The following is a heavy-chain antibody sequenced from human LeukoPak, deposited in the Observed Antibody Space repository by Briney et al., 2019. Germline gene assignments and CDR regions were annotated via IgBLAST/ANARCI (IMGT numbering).Heavy chain of an antibody. CDR2: IKQDGSEK. D-gene: IGHD5-18*01. Sequence: PGGSLRLSCAASGFTFSSYWMNWVRQAPGKGLEWVANIKQDGSEKYYVDSVKGRFTISRDNAKNSLYLQMNSLRAEDTAVYYCARSVDTAMAYYYYYMDVWGKGTTVTVSS. V-gene: IGHV3-7*01. J-gene: IGHJ6*03. CDR1: GFTFSSYW. CDR3: ARSVDTAMAYYYYYMDV.